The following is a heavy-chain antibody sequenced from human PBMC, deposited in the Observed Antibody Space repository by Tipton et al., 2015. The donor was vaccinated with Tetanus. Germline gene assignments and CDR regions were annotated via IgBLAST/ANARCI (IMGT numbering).Heavy chain of an antibody. CDR3: ARDDYYDGRGLYYYGLDV. D-gene: IGHD3-22*01. J-gene: IGHJ6*02. CDR1: GGSFSGYY. V-gene: IGHV4-34*01. CDR2: SNHSGST. Sequence: TLSLTCAVYGGSFSGYYWSWIRQPPGKGLEWIGESNHSGSTNYSPSLKSRVTISVDTSKNLFSLKLSSVTAADTAVYYCARDDYYDGRGLYYYGLDVWGQGTTVTVSS.